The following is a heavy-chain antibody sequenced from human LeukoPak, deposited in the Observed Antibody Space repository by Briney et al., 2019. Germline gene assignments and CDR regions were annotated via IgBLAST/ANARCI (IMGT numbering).Heavy chain of an antibody. CDR2: ISAYNGNT. Sequence: ASVKVSCKASGYTFTSYGISWVRQAPGQGLEWMGWISAYNGNTNYAQKLQGRVTMTTDTSTSTAYMELRSLRSDDTAVYYCXXXXXVPAAGPIDAFDIWGQGTMVTVSS. J-gene: IGHJ3*02. V-gene: IGHV1-18*01. CDR3: XXXXXVPAAGPIDAFDI. D-gene: IGHD6-13*01. CDR1: GYTFTSYG.